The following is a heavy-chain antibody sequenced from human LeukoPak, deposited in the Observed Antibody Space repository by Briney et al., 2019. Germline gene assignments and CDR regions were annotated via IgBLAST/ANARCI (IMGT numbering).Heavy chain of an antibody. CDR1: GFTFSSSA. V-gene: IGHV3-23*01. Sequence: GGSLRLSCAASGFTFSSSAMSWVRQAPGKGLEWVSGSSGSGDNTYYADSVKGRFTISRDNSKNTLYVQVNSLGTEDTAAYYCAKGSYYDSSGSFYFDYWGQGTLVTVSS. CDR3: AKGSYYDSSGSFYFDY. CDR2: SSGSGDNT. J-gene: IGHJ4*02. D-gene: IGHD3-22*01.